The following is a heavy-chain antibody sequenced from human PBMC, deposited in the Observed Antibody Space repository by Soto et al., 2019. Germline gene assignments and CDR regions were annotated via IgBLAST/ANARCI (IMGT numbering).Heavy chain of an antibody. Sequence: QVQLVQSGAEVKKPGSSVTVSCKASGGTFGNFDISWVRQAPGQGLEWMGGIIPIFPKPDYAQKFQGRVTITADEATSTAYMELTSLRSEDTAVYYCARDKARLQFGGNYYYAMDVWGQGTTVTVSS. CDR2: IIPIFPKP. D-gene: IGHD5-12*01. J-gene: IGHJ6*02. V-gene: IGHV1-69*12. CDR3: ARDKARLQFGGNYYYAMDV. CDR1: GGTFGNFD.